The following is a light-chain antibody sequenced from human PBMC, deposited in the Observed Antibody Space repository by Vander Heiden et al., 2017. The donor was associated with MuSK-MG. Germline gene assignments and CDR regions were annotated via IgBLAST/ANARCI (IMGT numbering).Light chain of an antibody. J-gene: IGKJ4*01. CDR1: QSISSW. V-gene: IGKV1-5*03. CDR2: KAS. Sequence: QMTQYPSTLSVSVGDRVTITCRVSQSISSWLAWYQQKPGKAPKLLIYKASSLQSGVPSRFSGSGSGTEFTLTISSLQPDDSATYYCQQYNTYPVTFGRGTKVEIK. CDR3: QQYNTYPVT.